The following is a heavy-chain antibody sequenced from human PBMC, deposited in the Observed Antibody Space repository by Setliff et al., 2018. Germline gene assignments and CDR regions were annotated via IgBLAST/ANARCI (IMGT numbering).Heavy chain of an antibody. CDR3: ARFRYSYDQYGMDV. Sequence: SETLSLTCNVSGDSISSTYHWGWIRQSPGKGLEWIGTIYHSGNTYYNPSLNSRLTISVDTSKNQFSLKLSSMTAADTAVYYCARFRYSYDQYGMDVWGQGTTVTVSS. D-gene: IGHD5-18*01. CDR1: GDSISSTYH. CDR2: IYHSGNT. J-gene: IGHJ6*02. V-gene: IGHV4-38-2*02.